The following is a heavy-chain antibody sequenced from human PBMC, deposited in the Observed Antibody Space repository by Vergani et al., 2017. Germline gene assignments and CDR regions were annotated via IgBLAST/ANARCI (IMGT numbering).Heavy chain of an antibody. D-gene: IGHD4-17*01. CDR2: IIPIFGTA. CDR3: ARAXPPYGVPPYWYFDL. CDR1: GGTFSSYA. V-gene: IGHV1-69*01. Sequence: QVQLVQSGAEVKKPGSSVKVSCKASGGTFSSYAISWVRQAPGQGLEWMGGIIPIFGTANYAQKFQGRVTITADESTSTAYMELSSLRSEDTAVYYCARAXPPYGVPPYWYFDLWGRGTLVTVSS. J-gene: IGHJ2*01.